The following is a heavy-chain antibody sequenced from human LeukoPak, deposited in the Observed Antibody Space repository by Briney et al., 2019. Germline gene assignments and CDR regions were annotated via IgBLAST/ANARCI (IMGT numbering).Heavy chain of an antibody. D-gene: IGHD2-2*01. Sequence: ASVKGSCKASVYTFTGDYMHWVRQAPGQGLECMGWINPNSGGTNYAQKFQGRVTMTRDTSISTAYMELSRLRSDDTAVYYCARGVSGDIVVVPAAPYPTKYYYYGMDVWGQGTTVTVSS. V-gene: IGHV1-2*02. CDR2: INPNSGGT. J-gene: IGHJ6*02. CDR3: ARGVSGDIVVVPAAPYPTKYYYYGMDV. CDR1: VYTFTGDY.